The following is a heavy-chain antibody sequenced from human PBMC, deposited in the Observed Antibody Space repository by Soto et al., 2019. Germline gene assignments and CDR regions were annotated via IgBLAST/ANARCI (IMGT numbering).Heavy chain of an antibody. Sequence: GGSLRLSCAASGFTFNTYAMTWVRQAPGKGLEWVSFISNSGDSTYYADSVKGRFTISRDNSKNTLYLQMNSLRADDTAVYYCAKGPGSWGSRAYYWGQGTLVTVSS. CDR2: ISNSGDST. D-gene: IGHD3-16*01. J-gene: IGHJ4*02. CDR3: AKGPGSWGSRAYY. CDR1: GFTFNTYA. V-gene: IGHV3-23*01.